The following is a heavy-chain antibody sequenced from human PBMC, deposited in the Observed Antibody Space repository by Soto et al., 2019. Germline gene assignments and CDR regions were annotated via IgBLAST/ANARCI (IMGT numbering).Heavy chain of an antibody. Sequence: GGSLRLSCAASGFTFSSYAMSWVRQAPGKGLEWVSAISGSGGSTYYADSVKGRFTIFRDNSKNTLYLQMNSLRAEDTAVYYCAKEEVPYYDILTGPNWFDPWGQGTLVTVSS. CDR2: ISGSGGST. J-gene: IGHJ5*02. CDR1: GFTFSSYA. D-gene: IGHD3-9*01. V-gene: IGHV3-23*01. CDR3: AKEEVPYYDILTGPNWFDP.